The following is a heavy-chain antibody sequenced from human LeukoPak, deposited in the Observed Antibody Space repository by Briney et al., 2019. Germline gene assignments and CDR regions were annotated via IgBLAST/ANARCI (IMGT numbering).Heavy chain of an antibody. CDR1: GFTFSDYY. Sequence: GGSLRLSCAASGFTFSDYYMTWIRQAPGKGLEWVSYISSSGSIIYYADSVKGRFIISRDNAKNSLYLQMNSLRAEDTAVYFCARVGYDSSGRFDYWGQGTLVAVSS. V-gene: IGHV3-11*04. CDR2: ISSSGSII. D-gene: IGHD3-22*01. CDR3: ARVGYDSSGRFDY. J-gene: IGHJ4*02.